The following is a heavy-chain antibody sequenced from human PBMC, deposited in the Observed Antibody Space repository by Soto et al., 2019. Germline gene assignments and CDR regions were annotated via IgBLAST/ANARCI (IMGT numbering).Heavy chain of an antibody. V-gene: IGHV3-30-3*01. CDR2: ISYDGSNK. CDR3: ARDREVEQWLVLRWELPPTYYYYGMDV. D-gene: IGHD6-19*01. J-gene: IGHJ6*02. Sequence: PGGSLRLSCAASGFTFSSYAMHWVRQAPGKGLEWVAVISYDGSNKYYADSVKGRFTISRDNSKNTLYLQMNSLRAEDTAVYYCARDREVEQWLVLRWELPPTYYYYGMDVWGQGTTVTVSS. CDR1: GFTFSSYA.